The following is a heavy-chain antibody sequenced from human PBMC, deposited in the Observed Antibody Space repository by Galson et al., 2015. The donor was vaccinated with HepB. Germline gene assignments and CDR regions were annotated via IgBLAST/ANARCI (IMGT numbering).Heavy chain of an antibody. V-gene: IGHV3-7*01. CDR1: GFTFSDYW. CDR3: AREAGRGMDV. CDR2: IKYEGSEK. J-gene: IGHJ6*02. D-gene: IGHD1-14*01. Sequence: SLRLSCAASGFTFSDYWMTWVRLVPGKGLEWVANIKYEGSEKNFVDSAKGRFTISRDDAKNSLYLQMNNLRAEDTAVYFCAREAGRGMDVWGQGTTVTVSS.